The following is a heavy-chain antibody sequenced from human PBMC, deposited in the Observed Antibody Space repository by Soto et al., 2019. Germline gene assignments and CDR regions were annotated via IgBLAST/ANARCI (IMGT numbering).Heavy chain of an antibody. Sequence: QVHLVQSGAEVRKPGASVKVSCKASGYTFSSYAMHWVRQAPGQRLEWMGWINAGYGNTKSSQKFQDRVTSSGDTSSSTAYIALTRQIYEATALYYCATDIGDGTFGFWGQVTMVTFS. CDR3: ATDIGDGTFGF. CDR2: INAGYGNT. D-gene: IGHD1-1*01. CDR1: GYTFSSYA. J-gene: IGHJ4*02. V-gene: IGHV1-3*01.